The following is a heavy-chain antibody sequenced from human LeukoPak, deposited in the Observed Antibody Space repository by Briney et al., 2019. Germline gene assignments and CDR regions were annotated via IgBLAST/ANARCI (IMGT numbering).Heavy chain of an antibody. V-gene: IGHV4-4*07. CDR2: LYTSGST. CDR1: GGSISSCY. D-gene: IGHD6-13*01. Sequence: SETLSLTCTVSGGSISSCYWSWIRQPAGKGLEWIGRLYTSGSTNYSPSLKSRVTMSGDTSKNQFSLKLSSVTAADTAVYYCARDGGSSWPFDYWGQGTLVTVSS. J-gene: IGHJ4*02. CDR3: ARDGGSSWPFDY.